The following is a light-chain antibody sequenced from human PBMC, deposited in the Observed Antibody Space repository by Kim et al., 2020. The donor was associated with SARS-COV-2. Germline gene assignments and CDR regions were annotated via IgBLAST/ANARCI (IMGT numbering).Light chain of an antibody. CDR2: LVS. CDR1: QSLLHSNGYNY. J-gene: IGKJ4*01. CDR3: MQALQTPLT. V-gene: IGKV2-28*01. Sequence: ASISWRYSQSLLHSNGYNYLDWYVQKPGQSQQLLIYLVSKRAYGVPDRFSGSGAGTDFTLRISRVEAEDVGVYYCMQALQTPLTFGGGTKVDIK.